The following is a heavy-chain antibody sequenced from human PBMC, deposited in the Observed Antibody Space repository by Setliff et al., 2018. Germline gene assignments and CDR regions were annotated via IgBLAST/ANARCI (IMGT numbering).Heavy chain of an antibody. CDR1: GGSISSGDYY. Sequence: TLSLPCTVSGGSISSGDYYWSWICQPPGKGLEWIGYIYYSGSTYYNPSLKSRVTISVDTSKNQFSLKLSSVTAADTAVYYCAREAPGYAFDIWGQGTMVTVSS. D-gene: IGHD1-1*01. V-gene: IGHV4-30-4*08. J-gene: IGHJ3*02. CDR3: AREAPGYAFDI. CDR2: IYYSGST.